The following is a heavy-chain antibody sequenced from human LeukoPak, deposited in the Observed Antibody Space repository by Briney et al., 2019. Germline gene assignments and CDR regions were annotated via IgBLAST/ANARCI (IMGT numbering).Heavy chain of an antibody. CDR2: ISSSSSYI. CDR1: GFTFSSYS. Sequence: PGGSLRLSCAASGFTFSSYSMNWLRQAPGKGLEWVSSISSSSSYIYYADSVKGRFTISRDNAKNSLYLQMNSLRAEDTAVYYCARDRDDSSGPDAFDIWGQGTMVTVSS. D-gene: IGHD3-22*01. J-gene: IGHJ3*02. CDR3: ARDRDDSSGPDAFDI. V-gene: IGHV3-21*01.